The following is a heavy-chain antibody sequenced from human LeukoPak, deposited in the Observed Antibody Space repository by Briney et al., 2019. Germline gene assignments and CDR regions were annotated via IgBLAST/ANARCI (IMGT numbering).Heavy chain of an antibody. CDR3: AREVGDTAMVTHFDY. J-gene: IGHJ4*02. Sequence: SETLSLTCAVYGGSFSGYYWSWIRQPPGKGLEWIGGINHSGSTNYNPSLKSRVTISVDTSKNQFSLKLSSVTAADTAVYYCAREVGDTAMVTHFDYWGQGTLVTVSS. CDR1: GGSFSGYY. D-gene: IGHD5-18*01. V-gene: IGHV4-34*01. CDR2: INHSGST.